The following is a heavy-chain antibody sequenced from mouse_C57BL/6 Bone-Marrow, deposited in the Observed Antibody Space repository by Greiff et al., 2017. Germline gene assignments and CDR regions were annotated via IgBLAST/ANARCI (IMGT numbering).Heavy chain of an antibody. Sequence: QVQLQQSGAELARPGASVKLSCKASGYTFTSYGISWVKQRNGQGLEWIGEIYPRSGNTYYNEKFKGKATLTADKSSSTAYMELRSLTSEDAAVYFGAPVVNAMDYGSQGTSVTVSS. J-gene: IGHJ4*01. CDR1: GYTFTSYG. CDR2: IYPRSGNT. CDR3: APVVNAMDY. V-gene: IGHV1-81*01. D-gene: IGHD1-1*01.